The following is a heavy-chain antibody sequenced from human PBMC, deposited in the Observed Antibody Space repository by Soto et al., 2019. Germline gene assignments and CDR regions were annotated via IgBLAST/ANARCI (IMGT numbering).Heavy chain of an antibody. V-gene: IGHV1-18*01. Sequence: ASVKVSCKASGYTFTSYGISWVRQAPGQGLEWMGWISAYNGNTNYAQKLQGRVTMTTDTSTSTAYMELRSLRSDDTAVYYCARERYRIAARPGGIDYWGQGTLVTVSS. CDR3: ARERYRIAARPGGIDY. D-gene: IGHD6-6*01. J-gene: IGHJ4*02. CDR1: GYTFTSYG. CDR2: ISAYNGNT.